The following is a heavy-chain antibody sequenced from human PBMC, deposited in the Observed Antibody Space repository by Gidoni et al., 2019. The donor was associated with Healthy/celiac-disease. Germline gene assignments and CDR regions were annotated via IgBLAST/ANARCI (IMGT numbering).Heavy chain of an antibody. D-gene: IGHD5-12*01. V-gene: IGHV3-13*01. Sequence: FTISRENAKNSLYLQMNSLRAGDTAVYYCARRGYGSDMDVWGKGTTVTVSS. CDR3: ARRGYGSDMDV. J-gene: IGHJ6*03.